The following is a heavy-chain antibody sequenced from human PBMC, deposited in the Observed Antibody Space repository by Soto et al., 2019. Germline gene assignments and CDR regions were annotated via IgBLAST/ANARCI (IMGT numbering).Heavy chain of an antibody. CDR2: INPSGGST. CDR3: ARFIVVVPAARSRYGMDV. J-gene: IGHJ6*02. D-gene: IGHD2-2*01. Sequence: ASVKVSCKAAGYTFTSNDINWVRQAPGQGLEWMGIINPSGGSTSYAQKFQGRVTMTRDTSTSTVYMELSSLRSEDTAVYYCARFIVVVPAARSRYGMDVWGQGTTVTVSS. CDR1: GYTFTSND. V-gene: IGHV1-46*01.